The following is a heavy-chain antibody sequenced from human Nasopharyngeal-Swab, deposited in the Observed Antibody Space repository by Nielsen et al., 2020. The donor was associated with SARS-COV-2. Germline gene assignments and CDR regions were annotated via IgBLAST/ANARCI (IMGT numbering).Heavy chain of an antibody. D-gene: IGHD3-3*01. V-gene: IGHV3-30-3*01. CDR1: GFTFSSYA. CDR3: ASPYYDFWSGYQYLDY. Sequence: GGSLRLSCAASGFTFSSYAMHWVRQAPGKELEWVAVISYDGSNKYYADSVKGRFTISRDNSKNTLYLQMNSLRAEDTAVYYCASPYYDFWSGYQYLDYWGQGTLVTVSS. CDR2: ISYDGSNK. J-gene: IGHJ4*02.